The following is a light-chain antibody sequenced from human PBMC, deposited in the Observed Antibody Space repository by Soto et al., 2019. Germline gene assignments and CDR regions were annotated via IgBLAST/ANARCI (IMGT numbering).Light chain of an antibody. J-gene: IGKJ4*01. CDR2: TAS. Sequence: DIQMTQSPSTLSASVGDRVTITCLASQSISSWLAWYQQKPGKAPKLLIYTASSLESGVPSRFRGSGSGTEFTLTISSLQPDDFATYYCQQYNSYSGLTFGGGTKVEIK. CDR3: QQYNSYSGLT. CDR1: QSISSW. V-gene: IGKV1-5*03.